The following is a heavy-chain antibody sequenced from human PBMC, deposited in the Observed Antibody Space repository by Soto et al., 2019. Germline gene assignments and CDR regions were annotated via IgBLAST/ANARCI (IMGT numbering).Heavy chain of an antibody. CDR1: GGTFSSYA. J-gene: IGHJ4*02. CDR2: VIPTFGTA. CDR3: ARDRPYYDILSGYREYYFDY. D-gene: IGHD3-9*01. V-gene: IGHV1-69*01. Sequence: QVQLVQSGAEVKKPGSSVKVSCKASGGTFSSYAISWVRQAPGQGLEWMGGVIPTFGTANYAQKFQGRVTITADESTSTAYMELSSLRSEDTAVYYCARDRPYYDILSGYREYYFDYWGQGTLVTVSS.